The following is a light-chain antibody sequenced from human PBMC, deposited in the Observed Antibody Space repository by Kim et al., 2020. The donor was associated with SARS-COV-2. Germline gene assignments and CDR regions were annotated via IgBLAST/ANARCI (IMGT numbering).Light chain of an antibody. CDR2: AAS. Sequence: DIQMTQSPSSVSASVGDRVTITCRASQGISSYLAWYQEKPGKAPKLLISAASSLQSGVPSRFSGSGSGTDFTLTISSLQPEDFATYYCQQADSFPLTFGGGTKVDIK. J-gene: IGKJ4*01. CDR3: QQADSFPLT. CDR1: QGISSY. V-gene: IGKV1-12*01.